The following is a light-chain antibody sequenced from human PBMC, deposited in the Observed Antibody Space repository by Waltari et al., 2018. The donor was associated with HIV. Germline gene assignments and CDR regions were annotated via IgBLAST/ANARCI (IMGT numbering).Light chain of an antibody. CDR1: KGICSY. J-gene: IGKJ4*01. V-gene: IGKV1-9*01. CDR2: AAS. Sequence: RVTITYRASKGICSYLAWYQQKPGKAPKLLIFAASTLQSGVPSRFSGSGSGTEFTLTISSLQPEDFATYYCQQLNSYPLTFGGGTKVEIK. CDR3: QQLNSYPLT.